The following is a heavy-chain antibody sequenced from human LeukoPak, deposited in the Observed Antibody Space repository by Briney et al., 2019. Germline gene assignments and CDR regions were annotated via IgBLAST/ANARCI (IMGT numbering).Heavy chain of an antibody. D-gene: IGHD3-9*01. Sequence: ASVKVSCKASGYTFTGYYIHWVRQAPGQGLEWMGWINPTSFGTKYEQKFQGRVTMTRDTSTNTVYMELSSLRSEDTAVYYCATSIDILTGYPRFDYWGQGTLVTVSS. J-gene: IGHJ4*02. CDR2: INPTSFGT. V-gene: IGHV1-2*02. CDR1: GYTFTGYY. CDR3: ATSIDILTGYPRFDY.